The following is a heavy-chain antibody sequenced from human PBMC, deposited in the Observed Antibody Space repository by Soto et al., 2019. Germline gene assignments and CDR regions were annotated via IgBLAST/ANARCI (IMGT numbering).Heavy chain of an antibody. J-gene: IGHJ5*02. CDR1: GGSISNYY. CDR2: IYYSGST. CDR3: ARHWWFDP. Sequence: PSETLSLTCTVSGGSISNYYWNWIRQSPGKGLEWIGYIYYSGSTNYNPSLKSRVTISVDTSKNQFSLKLSSVTAAGTAVYYCARHWWFDPWGQGTLVTVSS. V-gene: IGHV4-59*08.